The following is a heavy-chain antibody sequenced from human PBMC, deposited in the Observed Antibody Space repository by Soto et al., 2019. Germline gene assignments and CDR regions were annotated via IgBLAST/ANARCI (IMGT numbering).Heavy chain of an antibody. D-gene: IGHD4-4*01. V-gene: IGHV3-73*02. J-gene: IGHJ6*02. CDR1: GFGFGASA. Sequence: EVQLVESGGGLVQPGGSLKLSCAASGFGFGASALHWVRQASGIGLEWVGRISTKTHTYATAYAASMKGRFTISRDDSKNTAYLQMNSLKTEDTAVYYCTRRSTTVGEDMDVWGQGTTVTVSS. CDR3: TRRSTTVGEDMDV. CDR2: ISTKTHTYAT.